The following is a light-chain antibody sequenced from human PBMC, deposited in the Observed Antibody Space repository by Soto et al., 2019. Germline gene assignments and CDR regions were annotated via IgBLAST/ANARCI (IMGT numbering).Light chain of an antibody. CDR2: SNN. V-gene: IGLV1-47*02. J-gene: IGLJ3*02. CDR1: SSNIGSNY. CDR3: AAWDDSLRGWV. Sequence: QSVLTQPPSASGTPGQRVTISCPGSSSNIGSNYVYWYQQLSGSAPKLLIYSNNQRPSGVPDRLSGSKSGTSASLAISGLRSEDEADYYCAAWDDSLRGWVFGGGTKLTVL.